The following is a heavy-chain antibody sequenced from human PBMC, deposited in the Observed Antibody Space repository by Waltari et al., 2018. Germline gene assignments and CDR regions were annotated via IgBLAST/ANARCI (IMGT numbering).Heavy chain of an antibody. CDR1: GGSINSSNW. CDR3: ARTRVYSYGIYYYYYYGRDV. D-gene: IGHD5-18*01. Sequence: QVQLQESGPGLVKTSGTLSLTCAVSGGSINSSNWWSGIGKHPGKGLEWLGEIYHSGSNNYNPALKSRVTISVDKAKNQCSLKMNAGTAADTAVYYWARTRVYSYGIYYYYYYGRDVWGHGTTVTVSS. CDR2: IYHSGSN. V-gene: IGHV4-4*02. J-gene: IGHJ6*02.